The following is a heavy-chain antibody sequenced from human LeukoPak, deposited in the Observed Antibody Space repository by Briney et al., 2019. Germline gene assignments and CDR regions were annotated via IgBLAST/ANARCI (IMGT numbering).Heavy chain of an antibody. V-gene: IGHV1-2*06. CDR3: AASIMVVAAMDAFDI. CDR1: GYTFTGYY. J-gene: IGHJ3*02. D-gene: IGHD2-15*01. Sequence: ASVKVSCKASGYTFTGYYMHWVRQAPGQGLEWMGRINPNSGGTNYAQKFQGRVTMTRDTSISTAYMELGRLRSDDTAVYYCAASIMVVAAMDAFDIWGQGTRVTVSS. CDR2: INPNSGGT.